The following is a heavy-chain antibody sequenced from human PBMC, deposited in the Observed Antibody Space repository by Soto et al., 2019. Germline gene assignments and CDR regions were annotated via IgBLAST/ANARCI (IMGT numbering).Heavy chain of an antibody. V-gene: IGHV4-4*07. Sequence: SETLSLTCTVSGGSISSYFCSWIRQPAGKGLEWIGRIYTSGSTNYNPSLKSRVTMSVGTSKNQFSLKLSSVTAADTAVYYCARESTVVTLRTFDIWGQGTMVTVS. CDR3: ARESTVVTLRTFDI. CDR2: IYTSGST. D-gene: IGHD2-21*02. CDR1: GGSISSYF. J-gene: IGHJ3*02.